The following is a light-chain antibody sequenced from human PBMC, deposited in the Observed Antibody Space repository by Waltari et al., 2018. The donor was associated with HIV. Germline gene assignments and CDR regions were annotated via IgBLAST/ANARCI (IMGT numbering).Light chain of an antibody. Sequence: QSALTQPPSTSGTPGQPVPIPCSGSSSNLGENSVPWYPQLPGTAPKLLIYRNSQRPSGVRDRFSGSKSGTSASLAINDLRSEDEAEYHCAAWDDSLSGWVFGGGTNLTVL. CDR3: AAWDDSLSGWV. CDR1: SSNLGENS. J-gene: IGLJ3*02. CDR2: RNS. V-gene: IGLV1-47*01.